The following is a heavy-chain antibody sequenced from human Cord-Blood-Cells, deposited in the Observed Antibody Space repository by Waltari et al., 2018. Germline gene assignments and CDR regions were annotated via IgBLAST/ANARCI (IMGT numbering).Heavy chain of an antibody. V-gene: IGHV1-69*01. CDR1: GGTFSRYA. CDR2: IIPIFGTA. CDR3: ARDRSCSGGSCYFFAFDI. J-gene: IGHJ3*02. Sequence: QVQLVQSGAEVKKPGYSVKVSCKASGGTFSRYAISWVRQAPGHGLEWMGGIIPIFGTANYAQKFQGRVTITADESTSTAYMELSSLRSEDTAVYYCARDRSCSGGSCYFFAFDIWGQGTMVTVSS. D-gene: IGHD2-15*01.